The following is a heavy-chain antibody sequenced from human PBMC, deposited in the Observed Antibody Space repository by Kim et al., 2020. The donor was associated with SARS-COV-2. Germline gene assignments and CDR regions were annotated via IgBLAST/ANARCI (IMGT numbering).Heavy chain of an antibody. Sequence: VGSLRLSCAASGVSFDSSAMNWVRQAPGKGLEWVAVISFDGRNKAYADSVEGRFTISRDNSKSTLHLQMNSLRVEDTAVYYCARGNYYESVSLSDYYNGMDVWGQGTTVTVSS. CDR3: ARGNYYESVSLSDYYNGMDV. J-gene: IGHJ6*02. D-gene: IGHD3-10*01. CDR1: GVSFDSSA. CDR2: ISFDGRNK. V-gene: IGHV3-30-3*01.